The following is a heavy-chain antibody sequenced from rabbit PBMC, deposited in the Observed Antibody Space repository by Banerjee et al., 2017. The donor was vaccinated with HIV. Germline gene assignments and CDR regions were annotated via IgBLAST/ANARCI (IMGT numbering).Heavy chain of an antibody. CDR1: GFDLSSYYY. V-gene: IGHV1S45*01. Sequence: QQQLVESGGGLVKPEGSLTLTCKASGFDLSSYYYMCWVRQAPGKGLELIACIDTSSGSTYLASWAKGRFTISKTSSTTVTLQMTSLTAADTATYFCARDGNLWGPGTLVTVS. CDR3: ARDGNL. J-gene: IGHJ6*01. D-gene: IGHD4-2*01. CDR2: IDTSSGST.